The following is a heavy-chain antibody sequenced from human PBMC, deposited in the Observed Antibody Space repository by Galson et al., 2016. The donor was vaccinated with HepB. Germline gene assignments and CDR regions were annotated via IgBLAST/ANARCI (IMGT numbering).Heavy chain of an antibody. J-gene: IGHJ6*02. V-gene: IGHV3-48*02. CDR1: GFTFSTYS. Sequence: SLRLSCAVSGFTFSTYSMNWVRQAPGRGLEWVSYIGSGSTTIYYADSVKGRFTISRDNAKNSLYLQMNSLRDDDTAVYYCARDGGQQVVRLERRRKVHSYYPMDVWGQGTTVTGSS. CDR3: ARDGGQQVVRLERRRKVHSYYPMDV. CDR2: IGSGSTTI. D-gene: IGHD6-13*01.